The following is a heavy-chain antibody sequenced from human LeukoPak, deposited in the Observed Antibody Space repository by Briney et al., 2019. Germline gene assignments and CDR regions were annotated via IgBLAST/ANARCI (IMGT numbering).Heavy chain of an antibody. CDR1: GGSISSYY. V-gene: IGHV4-59*12. D-gene: IGHD3-10*01. CDR2: IYYSGST. Sequence: SETLSLTCTVSGGSISSYYWSWIRQPPGKGLEWIGYIYYSGSTNYNPSLKRRATMSLDTSKNQFSLKLSSVTAADTAVYYCAKSLYGSGSYYNWFDPWGQGTLVTVSS. CDR3: AKSLYGSGSYYNWFDP. J-gene: IGHJ5*02.